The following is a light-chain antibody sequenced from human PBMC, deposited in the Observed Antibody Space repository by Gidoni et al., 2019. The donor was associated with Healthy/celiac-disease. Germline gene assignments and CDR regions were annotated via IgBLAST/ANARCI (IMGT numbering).Light chain of an antibody. CDR1: QSVSSN. J-gene: IGKJ2*01. CDR2: GAS. CDR3: QQYNDWPPYT. V-gene: IGKV3-15*01. Sequence: EIVMTQSPATLSVSPGERATLSCRASQSVSSNLAWYQQKPGQAPRLLIYGASTRATGIPARFSGSGSGTEFTLTISRLQSEDFAVYYRQQYNDWPPYTFGQGTKVEIK.